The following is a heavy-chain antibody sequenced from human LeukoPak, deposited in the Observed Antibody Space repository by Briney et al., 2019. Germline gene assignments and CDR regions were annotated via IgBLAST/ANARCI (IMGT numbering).Heavy chain of an antibody. D-gene: IGHD3-22*01. CDR3: ARDGGVGGYYPEYY. CDR1: GYTFPSYF. J-gene: IGHJ4*02. V-gene: IGHV1-46*01. CDR2: INPTGGST. Sequence: ASVKVSCKASGYTFPSYFMHWVRQAPGQGLEWMGIINPTGGSTTYAQKFQGRATMTRDTSTSTVYMELSSLRSDDTAVYYCARDGGVGGYYPEYYWGQGTLVTVSS.